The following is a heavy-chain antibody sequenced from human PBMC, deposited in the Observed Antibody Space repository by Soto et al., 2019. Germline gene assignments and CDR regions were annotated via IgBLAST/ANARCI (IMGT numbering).Heavy chain of an antibody. CDR3: ARGQFKLDY. V-gene: IGHV3-30-3*01. CDR1: GFTFSSYA. CDR2: ISYDGSNK. J-gene: IGHJ4*02. D-gene: IGHD1-1*01. Sequence: ESGGGVVQPGRSLRLSCAASGFTFSSYAMHWVRQAPGKGLEWVAVISYDGSNKYYADSVKGRFTISRDNSKNTLYLQMNSLRAEDTAVYYCARGQFKLDYWGQGTLVTVSS.